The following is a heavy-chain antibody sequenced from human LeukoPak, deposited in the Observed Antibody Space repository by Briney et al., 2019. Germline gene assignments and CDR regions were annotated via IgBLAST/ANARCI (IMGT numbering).Heavy chain of an antibody. J-gene: IGHJ4*02. D-gene: IGHD1-1*01. CDR1: GGSLNNYY. CDR2: IYYSGST. Sequence: PSETLSLTCTVSGGSLNNYYWSWIRQPPGKALEWIGYIYYSGSTNYNPSLKSRVTISVDTSKNQFSLKLNSVTAADTAQYYCARVDDWNALEYWGQGTLVTVSS. CDR3: ARVDDWNALEY. V-gene: IGHV4-59*01.